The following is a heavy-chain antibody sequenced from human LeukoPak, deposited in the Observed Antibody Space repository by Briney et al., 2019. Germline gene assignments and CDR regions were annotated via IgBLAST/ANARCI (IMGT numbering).Heavy chain of an antibody. V-gene: IGHV3-7*01. CDR1: GGSFSGYY. Sequence: ETLSLTCAVYGGSFSGYYWSWIRQAPGKGLEWVANIKQDGSEKYHVDSVKGRFTISRDNAKNSLYLQMNSLRAEDTAVYYCARDPGTPDYWGPGNPGHRLL. CDR3: ARDPGTPDY. D-gene: IGHD1-1*01. J-gene: IGHJ4*02. CDR2: IKQDGSEK.